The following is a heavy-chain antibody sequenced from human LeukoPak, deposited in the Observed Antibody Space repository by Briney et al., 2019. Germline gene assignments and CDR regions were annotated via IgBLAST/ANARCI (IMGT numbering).Heavy chain of an antibody. D-gene: IGHD3-22*01. V-gene: IGHV3-30-3*01. CDR3: ARTVKWLSPHFDY. CDR2: ISYDGSNT. J-gene: IGHJ4*02. Sequence: QPGRSLRLSCAASGFTFSPYAMHWVRRAPGKGLEWVAVISYDGSNTYYADSVKGRFTISRDNSKNTLYLQMNSLRTEDTAVYYCARTVKWLSPHFDYWGQGTLVTVSS. CDR1: GFTFSPYA.